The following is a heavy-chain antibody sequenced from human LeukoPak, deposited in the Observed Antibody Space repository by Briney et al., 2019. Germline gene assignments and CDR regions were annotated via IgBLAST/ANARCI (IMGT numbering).Heavy chain of an antibody. CDR3: AKGGSYYYDTSGYFGY. V-gene: IGHV3-23*01. J-gene: IGHJ4*02. D-gene: IGHD3-22*01. Sequence: GGSLRLSCAASGFTFTNYAMNWVRQAPGNGQEWVSGISGSGGSTYYAASVKGRFTISRDNSKNTLYLQMNSLRAEDTAVYYCAKGGSYYYDTSGYFGYWGQGTLVTVSS. CDR1: GFTFTNYA. CDR2: ISGSGGST.